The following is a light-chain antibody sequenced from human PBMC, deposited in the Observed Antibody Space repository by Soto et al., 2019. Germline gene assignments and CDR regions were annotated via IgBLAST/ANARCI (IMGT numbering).Light chain of an antibody. CDR1: SSNIGAGYG. V-gene: IGLV1-40*01. Sequence: QSVLTQPPSVSGAPGQRVTISCTGSSSNIGAGYGVHWYQQLPGTAPKLLIYVNSNRPSGVPDRFSGSKSGTSASLAITGLGAEDEADYYCQSYDSSLSGWVFGGGTKLTVL. CDR2: VNS. J-gene: IGLJ3*02. CDR3: QSYDSSLSGWV.